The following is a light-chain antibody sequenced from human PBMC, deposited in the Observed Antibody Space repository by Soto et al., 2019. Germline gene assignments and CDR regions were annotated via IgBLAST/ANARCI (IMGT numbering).Light chain of an antibody. CDR1: QSVSSGY. Sequence: EIVLTPSPGSLSLSPVERATLSCRASQSVSSGYVAWYQQKPGQSPRLLMYGAGNRASGIPDRFSGSGSGTDFTLTISRLEPEDFAVYDCQQYGSSPWTFGQGTKVDIK. J-gene: IGKJ1*01. V-gene: IGKV3-20*01. CDR2: GAG. CDR3: QQYGSSPWT.